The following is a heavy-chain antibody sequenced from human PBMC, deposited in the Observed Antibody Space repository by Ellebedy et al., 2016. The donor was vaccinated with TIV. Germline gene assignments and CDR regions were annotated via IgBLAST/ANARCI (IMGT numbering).Heavy chain of an antibody. Sequence: GESLKISXEASTFNFNTDSFNWVRQAPGKGLEWVSYISGSRSVISYSDSVRGRFTVSRDNAKNSVFLQMNSLRAEDTAVYYCARVAREFDHWGQGTLVTVSS. CDR3: ARVAREFDH. V-gene: IGHV3-48*04. CDR2: ISGSRSVI. J-gene: IGHJ4*02. CDR1: TFNFNTDS.